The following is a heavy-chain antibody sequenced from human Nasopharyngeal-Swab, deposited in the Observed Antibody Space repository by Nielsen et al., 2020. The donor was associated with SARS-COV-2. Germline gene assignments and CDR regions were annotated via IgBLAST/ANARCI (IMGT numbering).Heavy chain of an antibody. V-gene: IGHV7-4-1*04. Sequence: WVRQAPGQGLEWMGWINTNTGNPTYAQGFTGRFVFSLDTSVSMAYLQISSLKAEDTAVYYCARDYDILTGYYYYYYGMDVWGQGTTVTVSS. J-gene: IGHJ6*02. CDR2: INTNTGNP. CDR3: ARDYDILTGYYYYYYGMDV. D-gene: IGHD3-9*01.